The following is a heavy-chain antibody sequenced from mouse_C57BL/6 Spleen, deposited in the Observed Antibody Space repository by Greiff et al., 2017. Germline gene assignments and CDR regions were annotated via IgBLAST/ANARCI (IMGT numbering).Heavy chain of an antibody. Sequence: QVQLQQPGAELVRPGSSVKLSCKASGYTFTSYWMHWVKQRPIQGLEWIGNIDPSDSETNYNQKFKDKATLTVDKSSSTAYMQLSSLTSEDSAVYYCARWDAYSPKNFDYWGQGTTLTVSS. J-gene: IGHJ2*01. CDR3: ARWDAYSPKNFDY. CDR2: IDPSDSET. CDR1: GYTFTSYW. V-gene: IGHV1-52*01. D-gene: IGHD2-10*01.